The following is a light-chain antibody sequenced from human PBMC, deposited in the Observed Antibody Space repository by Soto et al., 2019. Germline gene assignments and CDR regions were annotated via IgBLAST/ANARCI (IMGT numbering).Light chain of an antibody. V-gene: IGKV1-5*03. CDR2: KAS. J-gene: IGKJ2*01. CDR3: QHLHSYPYT. CDR1: QSISDW. Sequence: DIQMTQSPSTLSASVGDRITITCRASQSISDWVAWYQQKPGKAPNLLIYKASTLESGVPSRFSGSGSGTEFTLTISSLRPDDVATYYCQHLHSYPYTFGQGTKLEIK.